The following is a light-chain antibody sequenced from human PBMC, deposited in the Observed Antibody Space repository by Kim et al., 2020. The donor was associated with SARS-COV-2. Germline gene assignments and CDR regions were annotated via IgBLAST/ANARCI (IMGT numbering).Light chain of an antibody. Sequence: IVLTQSPGTLSLSPGDRATLSCRASQTVSSDYLAWYQHKPGQAPRLLIHGASSRATGIPDRFSGSGSGTDFTLTISRLEPEDFAVYYCQQYGSTWYTFGQGTKLEI. CDR1: QTVSSDY. V-gene: IGKV3-20*01. CDR3: QQYGSTWYT. J-gene: IGKJ2*01. CDR2: GAS.